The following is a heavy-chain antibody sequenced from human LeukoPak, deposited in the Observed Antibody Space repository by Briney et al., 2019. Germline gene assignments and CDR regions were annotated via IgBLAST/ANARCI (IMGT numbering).Heavy chain of an antibody. CDR2: ISAYNGNT. J-gene: IGHJ4*02. V-gene: IGHV1-18*01. CDR1: GYTFTSYG. CDR3: ARDGHHCSSTSCCIDY. D-gene: IGHD2-2*01. Sequence: VASVKVSCKASGYTFTSYGISWVRQAPGQGLEWMGWISAYNGNTNYAQKLQGRVTMTTDTSTSTAYMELRSLRSDDTAVYYCARDGHHCSSTSCCIDYWGQGTLDTVSS.